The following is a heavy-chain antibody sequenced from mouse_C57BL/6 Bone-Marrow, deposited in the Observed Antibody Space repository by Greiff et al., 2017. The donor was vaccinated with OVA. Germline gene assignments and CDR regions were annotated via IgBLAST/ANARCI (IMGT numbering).Heavy chain of an antibody. J-gene: IGHJ1*03. CDR1: GYTFTDYE. CDR2: IDPETGGT. CDR3: TRKIDYGSSYTLYFDV. V-gene: IGHV1-15*01. Sequence: VQLQQSGAELVRPGASVTLSCKASGYTFTDYEMHWVKQTPVHGLEWIGAIDPETGGTAYNQKFKGKAILTADKSSSTAYMELRSLTSEDSAVYYCTRKIDYGSSYTLYFDVWGTGTTLTVSS. D-gene: IGHD1-1*01.